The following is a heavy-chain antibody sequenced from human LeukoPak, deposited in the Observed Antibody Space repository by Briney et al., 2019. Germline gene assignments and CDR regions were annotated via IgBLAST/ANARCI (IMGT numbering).Heavy chain of an antibody. CDR3: AREQDIVVVPDHGMDV. V-gene: IGHV3-30-3*01. CDR2: ISYDGSNK. D-gene: IGHD2-2*01. J-gene: IGHJ6*02. CDR1: GFTFSSYA. Sequence: GGSLRLSCAASGFTFSSYAMHWVRQAPGKGLEWVAVISYDGSNKYYADSVKGRFTISRDNSKNTLYLQMNSLRAEDTAVYYCAREQDIVVVPDHGMDVWGQGTTVTVSS.